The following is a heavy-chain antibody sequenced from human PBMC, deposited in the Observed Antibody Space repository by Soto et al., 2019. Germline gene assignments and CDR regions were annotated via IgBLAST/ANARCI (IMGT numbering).Heavy chain of an antibody. D-gene: IGHD3-22*01. CDR1: GSSVTTAGVG. CDR2: IYWDDDK. J-gene: IGHJ5*02. Sequence: QITLKESGPTVLKPTQTLTLTCTLSGSSVTTAGVGVGWIRQPPGKALEWLALIYWDDDKRYNPSLKSRLTVTKDTSKNHVVLTMTDMDPVDTATYYCAHRPLTFYYDSSGYLNWFDPWGQGVLVTVSS. CDR3: AHRPLTFYYDSSGYLNWFDP. V-gene: IGHV2-5*02.